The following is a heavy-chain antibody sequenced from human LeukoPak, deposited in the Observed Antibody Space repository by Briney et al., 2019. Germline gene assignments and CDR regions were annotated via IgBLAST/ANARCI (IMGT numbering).Heavy chain of an antibody. CDR3: ARDPYYDSSGYPAN. Sequence: GGSLRLSCAASGFTFSSYGMHWVRQAPGKGLEWVAVIRYDGSNKYYADSVKGRFTISRDNSKNTLYLQMNSLRAEDTAVYYCARDPYYDSSGYPANWGQGTLVTVSS. CDR1: GFTFSSYG. D-gene: IGHD3-22*01. CDR2: IRYDGSNK. J-gene: IGHJ4*02. V-gene: IGHV3-33*01.